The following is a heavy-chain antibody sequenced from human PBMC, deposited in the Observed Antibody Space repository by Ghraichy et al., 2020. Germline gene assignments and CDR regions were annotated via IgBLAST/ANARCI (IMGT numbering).Heavy chain of an antibody. CDR1: GFTFSVYS. V-gene: IGHV3-48*02. Sequence: GGSLRLSCVASGFTFSVYSMNWVRQAPGKGLEWVAYMTCERNRIYYADSVKGRFTISRDNAKNSLSLQMNSLRDEDTAIYYCTRGIQWSLDSWGQGTLVTVSS. D-gene: IGHD5-12*01. CDR3: TRGIQWSLDS. CDR2: MTCERNRI. J-gene: IGHJ4*02.